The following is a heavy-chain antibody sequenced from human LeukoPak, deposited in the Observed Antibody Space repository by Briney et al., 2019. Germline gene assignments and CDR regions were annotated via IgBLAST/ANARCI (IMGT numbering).Heavy chain of an antibody. CDR2: IIPIFGTA. D-gene: IGHD4-23*01. CDR3: ARARYGGNQIDY. CDR1: GGTFSSYA. J-gene: IGHJ4*02. Sequence: SVKVSCKASGGTFSSYATSWVRQAPGQGLEWMGGIIPIFGTANYAQKFQGRVTITADESTSTAYMELSSLRSEDTAVYYCARARYGGNQIDYWGQGTLVTVSS. V-gene: IGHV1-69*13.